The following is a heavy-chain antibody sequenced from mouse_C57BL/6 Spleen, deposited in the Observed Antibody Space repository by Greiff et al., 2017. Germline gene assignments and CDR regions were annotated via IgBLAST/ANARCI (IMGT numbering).Heavy chain of an antibody. J-gene: IGHJ1*03. CDR1: GFTFSDYY. Sequence: DVQLQESEGGLVQPGSSMKLSCTASGFTFSDYYMAWVRQVPEKGLEWVANINYDGSSTYYLDSLKSRFIISRDNAKNILYLQMSSLKSEDTATYYCAREGTYRYFDVWGTGTTVTVSS. V-gene: IGHV5-16*01. D-gene: IGHD2-12*01. CDR3: AREGTYRYFDV. CDR2: INYDGSST.